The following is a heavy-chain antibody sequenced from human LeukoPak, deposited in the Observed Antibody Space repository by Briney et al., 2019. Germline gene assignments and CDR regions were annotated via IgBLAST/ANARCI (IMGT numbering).Heavy chain of an antibody. J-gene: IGHJ4*02. D-gene: IGHD5-18*01. CDR1: GFTFSSYW. V-gene: IGHV3-7*01. CDR2: IKEDGSEK. CDR3: ARGVRGQLYYFDY. Sequence: GGSLRLSCAASGFTFSSYWMSWVRQAPGKGLEWVANIKEDGSEKYYVDSVKGRITISRDNAKNSLNLQIDSLGVEDTAVFYCARGVRGQLYYFDYWGPGTLVTVSS.